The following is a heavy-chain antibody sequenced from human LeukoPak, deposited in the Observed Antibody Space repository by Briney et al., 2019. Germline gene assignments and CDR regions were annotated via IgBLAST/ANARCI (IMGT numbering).Heavy chain of an antibody. CDR1: GFTFSDHF. D-gene: IGHD1-26*01. V-gene: IGHV3-72*01. CDR2: TRNKANSYIT. Sequence: GGSLRLSCAASGFTFSDHFLDWVRQAPGKGLEWVGRTRNKANSYITKYAASVKGRFTISRDDSKNSLYLQMSSLKTDDTAMYYCASIRGTFGYWGQGTLVTVSS. J-gene: IGHJ4*02. CDR3: ASIRGTFGY.